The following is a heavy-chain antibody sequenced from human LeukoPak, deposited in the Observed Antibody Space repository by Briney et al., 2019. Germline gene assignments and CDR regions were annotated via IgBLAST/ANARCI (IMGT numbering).Heavy chain of an antibody. CDR1: GFTVCSNY. Sequence: GGSLRLSCAAPGFTVCSNYMSWVRQAPGEGLERPSVIYSGGSTYYADSVKGRFTISKDNYKNTLYLQMTSLRAEDTAVYYCARAEAAGTPDYWVRGTLVTDSS. D-gene: IGHD6-13*01. V-gene: IGHV3-66*01. J-gene: IGHJ4*02. CDR2: IYSGGST. CDR3: ARAEAAGTPDY.